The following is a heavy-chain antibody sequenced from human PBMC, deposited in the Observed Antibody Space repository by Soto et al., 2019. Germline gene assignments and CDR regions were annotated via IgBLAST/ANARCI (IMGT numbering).Heavy chain of an antibody. CDR1: GFTFSSYA. V-gene: IGHV3-30-3*01. D-gene: IGHD2-21*02. CDR3: LRAYCGGDRHYRDY. J-gene: IGHJ4*02. Sequence: GGSLRLSCAASGFTFSSYAMHWVRQAPGKGLEWVAVISYDGSNKYYADSVKGRFTISRDNSKNTLYLQMNSLRAEDTAVYYCLRAYCGGDRHYRDYWSQGTSVTVCS. CDR2: ISYDGSNK.